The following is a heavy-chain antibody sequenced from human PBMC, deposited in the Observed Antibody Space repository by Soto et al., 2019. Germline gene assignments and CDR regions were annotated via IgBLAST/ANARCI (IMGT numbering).Heavy chain of an antibody. CDR1: GYTLTELS. V-gene: IGHV1-24*01. CDR3: ATPALIRYDSSRYYPPPFFDY. CDR2: FDPEDGET. J-gene: IGHJ4*02. Sequence: GASVKVSCKVSGYTLTELSMHWVRQAPGKGLEWMGGFDPEDGETIYAQKFQGRVTMTEDTSTDTAYMELSSLRSEDTAVYYCATPALIRYDSSRYYPPPFFDYWGQGTLVTVSS. D-gene: IGHD3-22*01.